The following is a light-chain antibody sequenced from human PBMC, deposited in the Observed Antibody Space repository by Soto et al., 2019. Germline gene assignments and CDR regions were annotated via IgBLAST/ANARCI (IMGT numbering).Light chain of an antibody. CDR1: SSDVGGYNY. Sequence: QSAVTRPASVSGSPGQSITVSCTGTSSDVGGYNYVSWYQQHPGKAPKLMIYDVNNRPSGVSHRFSGSKSGNTASLSISRLQAEDEADYYCSSYTSSTTDVFGTGTKVTVL. CDR3: SSYTSSTTDV. V-gene: IGLV2-14*03. CDR2: DVN. J-gene: IGLJ1*01.